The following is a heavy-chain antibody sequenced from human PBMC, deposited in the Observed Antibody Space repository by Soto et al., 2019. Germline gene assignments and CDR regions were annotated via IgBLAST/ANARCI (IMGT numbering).Heavy chain of an antibody. CDR1: GGSISSGGYY. CDR2: IYYSGST. D-gene: IGHD2-15*01. J-gene: IGHJ5*02. CDR3: ARDERGGYCSGGSCYYHNWFDP. Sequence: QVQLQESGPGLVKPSQTLSLTCTVSGGSISSGGYYWSWIRQHPGKGLEWIGYIYYSGSTYYNPSLRSRVTISVDTSKNQFSLKLSSVTAADTAVYYCARDERGGYCSGGSCYYHNWFDPWGQGTLVIVSS. V-gene: IGHV4-31*03.